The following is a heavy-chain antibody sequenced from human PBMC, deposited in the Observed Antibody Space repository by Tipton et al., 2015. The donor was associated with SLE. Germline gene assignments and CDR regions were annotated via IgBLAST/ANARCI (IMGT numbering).Heavy chain of an antibody. CDR2: VSRNGDTI. Sequence: SLRLSCAASGFMFSSYEMSWVRQAPGKGLEWVSYVSRNGDTIYYADSVKGRFTISRDNAKNSLYLQMKSLRPEDTAVYYCARDLSLYAMDYWGQGTLVTVSS. CDR3: ARDLSLYAMDY. J-gene: IGHJ4*02. V-gene: IGHV3-48*03. CDR1: GFMFSSYE. D-gene: IGHD5/OR15-5a*01.